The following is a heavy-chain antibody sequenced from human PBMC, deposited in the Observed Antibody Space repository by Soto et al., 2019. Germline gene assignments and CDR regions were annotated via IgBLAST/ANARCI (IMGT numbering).Heavy chain of an antibody. V-gene: IGHV3-30-3*01. D-gene: IGHD2-15*01. CDR3: ARDKLGVAAKISGYNDFDI. Sequence: GGSLRLSCAASGFTFSSYAMHWVRQAPGKGLEWVAVISYDGSNKYYADSVKGRFTISRDNSKNTLYLQMNSLRAEDTAVHYCARDKLGVAAKISGYNDFDIWGQGTMVTGSS. CDR1: GFTFSSYA. J-gene: IGHJ3*02. CDR2: ISYDGSNK.